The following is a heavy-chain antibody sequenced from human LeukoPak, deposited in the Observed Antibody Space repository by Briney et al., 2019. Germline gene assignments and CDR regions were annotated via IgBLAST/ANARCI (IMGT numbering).Heavy chain of an antibody. CDR2: ISDIGSI. Sequence: TSETLSLTCTVSGGSISSYYWSWLRQPPGEGREWIAYISDIGSINYNPSLKSRVTISLDTSKNQFSLKLSSVTAADTAVYYCAGHHPRNTVDFWGQGTLVTVSS. V-gene: IGHV4-59*08. D-gene: IGHD2/OR15-2a*01. J-gene: IGHJ4*02. CDR3: AGHHPRNTVDF. CDR1: GGSISSYY.